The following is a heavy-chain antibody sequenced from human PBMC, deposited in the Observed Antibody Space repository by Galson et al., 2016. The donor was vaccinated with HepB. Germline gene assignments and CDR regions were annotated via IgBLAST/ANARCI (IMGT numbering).Heavy chain of an antibody. J-gene: IGHJ6*02. V-gene: IGHV6-1*01. Sequence: CAISWDSVSSSSAAWNWIRQSPSRGLEWLGRTYYRSKWYNDYAVSVKSRIIVNPDTPKNRFSLQLNSVTPEDTAVYYCVEQRKGAPYGMDVWGQGTTVTVSS. CDR1: WDSVSSSSAA. CDR2: TYYRSKWYN. CDR3: VEQRKGAPYGMDV. D-gene: IGHD1/OR15-1a*01.